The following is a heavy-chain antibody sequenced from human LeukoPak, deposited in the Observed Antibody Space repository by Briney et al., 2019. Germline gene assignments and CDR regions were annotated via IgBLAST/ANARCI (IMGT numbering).Heavy chain of an antibody. CDR1: GFTFSGYA. D-gene: IGHD4-11*01. V-gene: IGHV3-23*01. CDR3: AKAPAATTRSGGYFDY. CDR2: ISGSGGVT. J-gene: IGHJ4*02. Sequence: GGSLRLSCAASGFTFSGYAMSWVRQAPGKGLEWVSAISGSGGVTYYADSVKGRFTISRDISGNTLYLQMNSLRAEDTAVYYCAKAPAATTRSGGYFDYWGQGTLVTVSS.